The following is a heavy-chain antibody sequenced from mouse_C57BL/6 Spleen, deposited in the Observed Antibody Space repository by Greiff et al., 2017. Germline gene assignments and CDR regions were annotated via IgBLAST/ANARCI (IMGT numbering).Heavy chain of an antibody. CDR1: GYTFTSYW. Sequence: QVHVKQPGAELVRPGSSVKLSCKASGYTFTSYWMHWVKQRPIQGLEWIGNIDPSDSETHYNQKFKDKATLTVDKSSSTAYVQLSSLTSEDSAVYYCAREDYGSPRLAYWGQGTLVTVSA. J-gene: IGHJ3*01. D-gene: IGHD1-1*01. CDR2: IDPSDSET. CDR3: AREDYGSPRLAY. V-gene: IGHV1-52*01.